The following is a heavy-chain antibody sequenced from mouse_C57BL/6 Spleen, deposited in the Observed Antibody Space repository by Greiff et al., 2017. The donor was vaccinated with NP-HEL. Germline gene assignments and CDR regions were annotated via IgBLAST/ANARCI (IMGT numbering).Heavy chain of an antibody. CDR3: AKDGRTTVVAGGGY. J-gene: IGHJ2*01. V-gene: IGHV1-81*01. CDR1: GYTFTSYG. D-gene: IGHD1-1*01. Sequence: QVQLQQSGAELARPGASVKLSCKASGYTFTSYGISWVKQRTGQGLEWIGEIYPRSGTTYSTEKFTCKAPLTADKSSSTASMELSCLTSEDSAVYFCAKDGRTTVVAGGGYWGQGTTLTVSS. CDR2: IYPRSGTT.